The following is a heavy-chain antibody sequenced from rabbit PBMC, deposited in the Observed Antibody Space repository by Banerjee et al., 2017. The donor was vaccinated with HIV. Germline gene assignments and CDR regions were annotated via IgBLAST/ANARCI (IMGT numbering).Heavy chain of an antibody. J-gene: IGHJ4*01. Sequence: QEQLVESGGGLVKPGASLTLTCTASGFSFSDYYYMCWVRQAPGKGLEWIACIYAGSSGSTYYASWAKGRFTISKTSSTTVTLQMTSLTAADTATYFCARDPRYNLWGPGTLVTVS. CDR2: IYAGSSGST. CDR3: ARDPRYNL. CDR1: GFSFSDYYY. V-gene: IGHV1S45*01.